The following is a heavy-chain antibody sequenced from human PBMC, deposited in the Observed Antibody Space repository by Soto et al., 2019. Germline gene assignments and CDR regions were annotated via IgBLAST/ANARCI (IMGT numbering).Heavy chain of an antibody. Sequence: ASVKVSCKASGYTFTSYAMHWVRQAPGQRLEWMGWINAGNGNTKYSQKFQGRVTITRDTSASTAYMELSSLRSEDTAVYYCARDLIMGNEYYFDYWGQGTLVTVSS. J-gene: IGHJ4*02. D-gene: IGHD3-16*01. CDR2: INAGNGNT. V-gene: IGHV1-3*01. CDR1: GYTFTSYA. CDR3: ARDLIMGNEYYFDY.